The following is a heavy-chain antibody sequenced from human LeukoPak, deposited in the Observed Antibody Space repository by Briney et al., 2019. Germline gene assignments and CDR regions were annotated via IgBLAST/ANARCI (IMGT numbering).Heavy chain of an antibody. V-gene: IGHV3-23*01. CDR3: AKDLPPYCGGDCRDY. D-gene: IGHD2-21*01. CDR2: ISGSGGST. CDR1: GFTFSSYG. J-gene: IGHJ4*02. Sequence: GRSLRLSCAASGFTFSSYGMHWVRQAPGKGLEWVSAISGSGGSTYYADSVKGRFTISRDNSKNTLYLQMNSLRAEDTAVYYCAKDLPPYCGGDCRDYWGQGTLVTVSS.